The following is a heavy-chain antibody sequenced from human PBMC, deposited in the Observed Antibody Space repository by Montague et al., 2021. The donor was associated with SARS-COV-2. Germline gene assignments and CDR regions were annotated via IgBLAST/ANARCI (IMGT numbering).Heavy chain of an antibody. D-gene: IGHD1-14*01. CDR1: GGSISNSY. V-gene: IGHV4-59*12. J-gene: IGHJ4*02. CDR3: ARINPTGVDF. CDR2: ISYTGST. Sequence: SETLSLTCTVSGGSISNSYWTWIRSPPGKGLDWTGSISYTGSTNYNPSLKSRVAISVDTSKNQFSLKLTSVTAADTAFYYCARINPTGVDFWGQGTLVTVSS.